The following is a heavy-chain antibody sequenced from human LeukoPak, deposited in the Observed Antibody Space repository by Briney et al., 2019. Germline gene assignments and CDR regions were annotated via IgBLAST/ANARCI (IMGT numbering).Heavy chain of an antibody. D-gene: IGHD5-18*01. J-gene: IGHJ4*02. Sequence: GGSLRLSCAASGFTFSTYAMSWVRQAPGKGLEWVSATSGSGDTTYYADSVKGRFTISRDNSKNTLYLQMNSLRAEDTAIYYCANPPSTKFPYGNNYGYLFKYWGQGTLVTVSS. CDR3: ANPPSTKFPYGNNYGYLFKY. CDR1: GFTFSTYA. V-gene: IGHV3-23*01. CDR2: TSGSGDTT.